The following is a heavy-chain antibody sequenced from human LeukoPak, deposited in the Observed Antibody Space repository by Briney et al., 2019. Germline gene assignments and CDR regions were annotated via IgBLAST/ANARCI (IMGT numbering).Heavy chain of an antibody. CDR2: ISGSSGYI. CDR1: GFTFDDYA. Sequence: GGSLRLSCAASGFTFDDYAMHWVRQAPGKGLEWVSGISGSSGYIHYADSVKGRFTVSRDNTDNLLYLQMNSLRAEDTAVYYCARGRGYSSSSTDMDVWGRGTTVTVSS. D-gene: IGHD6-6*01. V-gene: IGHV3-21*01. J-gene: IGHJ6*02. CDR3: ARGRGYSSSSTDMDV.